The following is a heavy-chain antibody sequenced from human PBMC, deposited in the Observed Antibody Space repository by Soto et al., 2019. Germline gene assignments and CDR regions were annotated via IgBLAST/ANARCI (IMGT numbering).Heavy chain of an antibody. Sequence: GGSLRLSCAASGFTFSSYAMSWVRQAPGKGLEWVSAISGSGGSTYYADSVKGRFTISRDNSKNTLYLQMNSLRAEDTAVYYCARDEGVDCSGGSCYRAPWGQGTLVTVSS. CDR3: ARDEGVDCSGGSCYRAP. CDR1: GFTFSSYA. D-gene: IGHD2-15*01. V-gene: IGHV3-23*01. CDR2: ISGSGGST. J-gene: IGHJ5*02.